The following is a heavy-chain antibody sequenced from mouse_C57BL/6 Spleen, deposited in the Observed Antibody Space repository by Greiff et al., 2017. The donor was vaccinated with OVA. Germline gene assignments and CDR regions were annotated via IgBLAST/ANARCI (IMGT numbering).Heavy chain of an antibody. Sequence: VQLKESGPELVKPGDSVKLSCKASGYSFTGYFMNWVMQSHGKSLEWIGRINPYNGDTFYNQKFKGKATLTVDKSSSTAHMELRSLTSEDSAVYYCARGDYYGSSYGFFACWGKGTLVTVSA. V-gene: IGHV1-20*01. D-gene: IGHD1-1*01. J-gene: IGHJ3*01. CDR1: GYSFTGYF. CDR2: INPYNGDT. CDR3: ARGDYYGSSYGFFAC.